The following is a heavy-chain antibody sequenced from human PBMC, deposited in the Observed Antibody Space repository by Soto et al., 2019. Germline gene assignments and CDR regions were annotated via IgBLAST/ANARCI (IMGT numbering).Heavy chain of an antibody. Sequence: GGSLRLSCTASGFTFGDSPMSWFRQAPGKGLEWVGFIRTKAHGGTTEYVASVNGRFTISRDDSKSIAYLQMNSLKTEDTTVYFWNHDYGGNRGSFHRWGQGTLVTVSS. D-gene: IGHD4-17*01. V-gene: IGHV3-49*03. CDR3: NHDYGGNRGSFHR. CDR2: IRTKAHGGTT. CDR1: GFTFGDSP. J-gene: IGHJ1*01.